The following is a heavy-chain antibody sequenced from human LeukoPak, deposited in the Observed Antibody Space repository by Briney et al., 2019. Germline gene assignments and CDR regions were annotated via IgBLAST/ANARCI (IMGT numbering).Heavy chain of an antibody. Sequence: SETLSLTCTVSGGSISSGDYYWSWIRQPPGKGLEWIGYICYSGSTYYNPSLKSRVTISVDTSKNQFSLKLSSVTAADTAVYYCARVTRYGDYVAYWGQGTLVTVSS. D-gene: IGHD4-17*01. CDR2: ICYSGST. V-gene: IGHV4-30-4*01. CDR3: ARVTRYGDYVAY. J-gene: IGHJ4*02. CDR1: GGSISSGDYY.